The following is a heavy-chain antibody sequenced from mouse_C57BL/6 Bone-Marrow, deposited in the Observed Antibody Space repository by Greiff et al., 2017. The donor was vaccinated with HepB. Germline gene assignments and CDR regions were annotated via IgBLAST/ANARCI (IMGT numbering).Heavy chain of an antibody. CDR2: IDPSDSYT. V-gene: IGHV1-59*01. D-gene: IGHD2-2*01. Sequence: QVQLQQPGAELVRPGTSVKLSCKASGYTFTSYWMHWVKQRPGQGLEWIGVIDPSDSYTNYNQKFKGKATLTVDTSSSTAYMQLSSLTSEDSAVYYCARVSTMVTTGFAYWGQGTLVTVSA. J-gene: IGHJ3*01. CDR1: GYTFTSYW. CDR3: ARVSTMVTTGFAY.